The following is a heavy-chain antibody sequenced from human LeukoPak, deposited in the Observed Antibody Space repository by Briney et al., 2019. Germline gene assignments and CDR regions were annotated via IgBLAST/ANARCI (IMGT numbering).Heavy chain of an antibody. CDR1: GFTFSTFW. Sequence: GSLRLSCAASGFTFSTFWMSWVRQAPGKGLEWVANINQDGSEKYYVDSMKGRFTVSRDNAKNSLYLQMDSLRAEDTAVYYCARGGTFVSDYWGQGTLVTVSS. J-gene: IGHJ4*02. CDR3: ARGGTFVSDY. D-gene: IGHD1-1*01. V-gene: IGHV3-7*01. CDR2: INQDGSEK.